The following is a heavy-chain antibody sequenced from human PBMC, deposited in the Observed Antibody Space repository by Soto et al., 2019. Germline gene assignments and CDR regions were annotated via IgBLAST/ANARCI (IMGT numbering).Heavy chain of an antibody. D-gene: IGHD6-19*01. CDR2: ISPGGDRI. V-gene: IGHV3-48*02. CDR3: TKSADSAGWGVDF. J-gene: IGHJ4*02. CDR1: GFMFDAYA. Sequence: VGSLRLSCVASGFMFDAYAMNWVRQSPGKGLEWVSYISPGGDRIYYAESLKGRITISRDNARNSLSLQMNILSDEDTAVYYCTKSADSAGWGVDFWGQGTLVTVSS.